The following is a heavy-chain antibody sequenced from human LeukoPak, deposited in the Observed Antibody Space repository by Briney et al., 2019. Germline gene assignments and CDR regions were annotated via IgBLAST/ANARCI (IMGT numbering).Heavy chain of an antibody. CDR1: GFTFSSYG. CDR3: AKYNQARYSGSWIGGFDY. Sequence: LPGGSLRLSCAASGFTFSSYGMHWVRQAPGKGLEWVAVISYDGSNKYYADSVKGRFTISRDNSKNTLYLQMNSLRAEDTAVYYCAKYNQARYSGSWIGGFDYWGQGTLVTVSS. V-gene: IGHV3-30*12. D-gene: IGHD6-13*01. CDR2: ISYDGSNK. J-gene: IGHJ4*02.